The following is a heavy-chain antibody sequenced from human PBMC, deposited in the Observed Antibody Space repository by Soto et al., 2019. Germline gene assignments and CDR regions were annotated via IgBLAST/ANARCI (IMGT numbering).Heavy chain of an antibody. V-gene: IGHV3-30*18. CDR1: GFTFSSYG. J-gene: IGHJ6*02. CDR3: AKDRLAAAGTDPDYYYYYGMDV. CDR2: ISYDGSNK. D-gene: IGHD6-13*01. Sequence: VGSLRLSCAASGFTFSSYGMHWVRQAPGKGLEWVAVISYDGSNKYYADSVKGRFTISRDNSKNTLYLQMNSLRAEDTAVYYCAKDRLAAAGTDPDYYYYYGMDVWGQGTTVTVSS.